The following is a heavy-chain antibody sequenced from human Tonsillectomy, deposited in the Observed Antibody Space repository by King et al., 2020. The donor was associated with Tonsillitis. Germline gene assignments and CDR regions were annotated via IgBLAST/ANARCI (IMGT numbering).Heavy chain of an antibody. D-gene: IGHD2-15*01. CDR2: ISYDGSNK. CDR3: AREAGVVGAFDI. Sequence: VQLVESGGGVVQPGRSLRLSCAASGFTFSNYHVHWVRQAPRKGLGGVAFISYDGSNKYYADSVKGRFSISRDNSKNTLYLQMNSLRDEDTAVYYCAREAGVVGAFDIWGQGTMVTVSS. J-gene: IGHJ3*02. CDR1: GFTFSNYH. V-gene: IGHV3-30*14.